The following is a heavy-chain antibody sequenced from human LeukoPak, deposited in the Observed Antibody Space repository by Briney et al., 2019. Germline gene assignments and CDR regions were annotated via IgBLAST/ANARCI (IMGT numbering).Heavy chain of an antibody. Sequence: ASVKVSCKASGYTFTSYGISWVRQAPGQGLEWMGWISAYNGSTNYAQKLQGRVTMTTDTSTSIAYMELRSLRSDDTAVYYCARDDGSGNYYKAPFDYWGQGTLVTVSS. D-gene: IGHD3-10*01. V-gene: IGHV1-18*01. CDR1: GYTFTSYG. J-gene: IGHJ4*02. CDR2: ISAYNGST. CDR3: ARDDGSGNYYKAPFDY.